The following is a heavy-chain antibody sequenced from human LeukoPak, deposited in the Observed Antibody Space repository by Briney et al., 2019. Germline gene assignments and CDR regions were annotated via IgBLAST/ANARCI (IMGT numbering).Heavy chain of an antibody. J-gene: IGHJ4*02. D-gene: IGHD1-26*01. CDR3: ARAGREWELSTFDY. CDR1: GGSFSGYY. CDR2: INHSGST. Sequence: KSSETLSLTCAVYGGSFSGYYWSWIRQPPGKGLEWIGEINHSGSTNYNPSLKSRVTISVDTSKNQFSLKLSSVTAADTAVYYCARAGREWELSTFDYWGQGTLVTVS. V-gene: IGHV4-34*01.